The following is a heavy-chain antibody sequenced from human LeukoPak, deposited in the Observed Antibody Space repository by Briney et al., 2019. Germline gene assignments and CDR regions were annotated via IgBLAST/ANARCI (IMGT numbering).Heavy chain of an antibody. CDR1: GGSISSYY. CDR2: IYSSGST. CDR3: ARDLWL. Sequence: ASETLSLTCTVSGGSISSYYWSWIRQPAGKGLEWIGRIYSSGSTNYNPSLKSRVTVSVDTSKNQVSLKLGSVTAADTAVYYCARDLWLWGRGTLVTVSS. D-gene: IGHD3-16*01. J-gene: IGHJ2*01. V-gene: IGHV4-4*07.